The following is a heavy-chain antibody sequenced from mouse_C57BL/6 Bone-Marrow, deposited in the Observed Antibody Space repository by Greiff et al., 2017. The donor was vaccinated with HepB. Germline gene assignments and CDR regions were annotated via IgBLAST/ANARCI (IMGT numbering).Heavy chain of an antibody. CDR1: GYTFTSYW. CDR2: IHPSDSDT. Sequence: QVQLQQSGAELMKPGASVKVSCKASGYTFTSYWMHWVKQRPGQGLEWIGRIHPSDSDTNYNQKFKGKATLTVDKSSSTAYMQLSSLTSEDSAVYYCAIGGLRLAWFAYWGQGTLVTVSA. CDR3: AIGGLRLAWFAY. V-gene: IGHV1-74*01. D-gene: IGHD1-2*01. J-gene: IGHJ3*01.